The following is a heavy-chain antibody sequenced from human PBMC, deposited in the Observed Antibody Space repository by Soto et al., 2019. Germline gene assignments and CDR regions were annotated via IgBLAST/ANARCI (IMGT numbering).Heavy chain of an antibody. CDR2: IIHSEST. CDR1: GGSFSAYY. J-gene: IGHJ6*02. V-gene: IGHV4-34*12. D-gene: IGHD2-8*01. Sequence: SETLSLTCAVYGGSFSAYYWSWVRQPPGKGLEWIGEIIHSESTKYNPSLKSRVTISVDTSKNQFSLKLSSVTAADTAVYYCARERGNGVWSRYGMDVWGQGTTVTVSS. CDR3: ARERGNGVWSRYGMDV.